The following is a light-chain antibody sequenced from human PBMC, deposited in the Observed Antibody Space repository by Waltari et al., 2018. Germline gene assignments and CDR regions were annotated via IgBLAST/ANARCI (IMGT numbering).Light chain of an antibody. J-gene: IGKJ1*01. Sequence: DIQMTQSPSSLSASIGNRVTVTCRASQGINRELNWYQQKSGKAPTLLIYGASSLQTGVSSRFRGSGSGTDFTLTITSLEPEDVATYYCQQDYNTPWTFGQGTKVEIK. V-gene: IGKV1-27*01. CDR3: QQDYNTPWT. CDR2: GAS. CDR1: QGINRE.